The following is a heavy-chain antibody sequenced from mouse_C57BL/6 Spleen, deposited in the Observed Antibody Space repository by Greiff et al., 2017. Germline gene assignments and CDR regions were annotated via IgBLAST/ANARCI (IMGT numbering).Heavy chain of an antibody. CDR3: AVYGNYGYFDV. Sequence: VQLQQPGAELVRPGSSVKLSCKASGYTFTSYWMDWVKQRPGQGLEWIGNIYPSDSETHYNQKFKDKATLTVDKSSSTAYMQLSSLTSEDSAVYYCAVYGNYGYFDVWGTGTTVTVSS. CDR2: IYPSDSET. CDR1: GYTFTSYW. J-gene: IGHJ1*03. D-gene: IGHD2-1*01. V-gene: IGHV1-61*01.